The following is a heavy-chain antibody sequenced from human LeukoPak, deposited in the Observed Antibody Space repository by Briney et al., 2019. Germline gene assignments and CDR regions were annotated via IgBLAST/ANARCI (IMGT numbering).Heavy chain of an antibody. V-gene: IGHV4-59*01. CDR3: ARVLMCPTEIWSGYSRCGDLYGMDV. CDR2: IYYSGST. CDR1: GGSISSYY. Sequence: PSETLSLTCTVSGGSISSYYWSWIRQPPGKGLEWIGYIYYSGSTNYNPSLKSRVTISVDTSKNQFSLKLSPVTAADTAVYYCARVLMCPTEIWSGYSRCGDLYGMDVWVQGTTVTVSS. D-gene: IGHD3-3*01. J-gene: IGHJ6*02.